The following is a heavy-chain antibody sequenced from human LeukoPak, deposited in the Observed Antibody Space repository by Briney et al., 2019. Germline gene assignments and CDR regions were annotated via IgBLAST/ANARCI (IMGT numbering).Heavy chain of an antibody. Sequence: ASVKVSCKASGYTFTSYDINWVRRATGQGLEWMGWMNPNSGNTGYAQKFQGRVTMTRNTSISTAYMELSSLRSEDTAVYYCERVRQLYYYDSSGLDYRGQGTLVTVSS. CDR1: GYTFTSYD. J-gene: IGHJ4*02. CDR2: MNPNSGNT. CDR3: ERVRQLYYYDSSGLDY. D-gene: IGHD3-22*01. V-gene: IGHV1-8*01.